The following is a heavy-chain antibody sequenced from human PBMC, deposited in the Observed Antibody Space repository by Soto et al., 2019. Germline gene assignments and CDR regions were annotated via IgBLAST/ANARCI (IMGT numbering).Heavy chain of an antibody. CDR2: IYPGDSDT. V-gene: IGHV5-51*01. CDR3: ARHNLYDSSGYVYYYYGMDV. CDR1: GYSFTSYW. J-gene: IGHJ6*02. D-gene: IGHD3-22*01. Sequence: GESLKISCKGSGYSFTSYWIGWVRQMPGKGLEWMGIIYPGDSDTRYSPSFQGQVTISADKSISTAYLQWSSLKASETAMYYCARHNLYDSSGYVYYYYGMDVWGQGTTVTVS.